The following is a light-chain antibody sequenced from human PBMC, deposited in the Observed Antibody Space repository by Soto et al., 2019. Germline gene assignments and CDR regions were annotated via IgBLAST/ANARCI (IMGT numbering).Light chain of an antibody. Sequence: QSVLTQPPSVSGAPGQRVTISCTGSSSNIGAGYDVHWYQQLPGTAPKLLIYGNSNRPSGVPDRFSGSKSGTSASLAITGLLAEDEADYYCQSYDSGLTGVFGGGIKLTVL. CDR1: SSNIGAGYD. V-gene: IGLV1-40*01. CDR3: QSYDSGLTGV. CDR2: GNS. J-gene: IGLJ2*01.